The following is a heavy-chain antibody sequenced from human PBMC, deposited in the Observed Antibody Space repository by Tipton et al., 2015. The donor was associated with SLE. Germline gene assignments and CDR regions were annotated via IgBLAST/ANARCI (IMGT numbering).Heavy chain of an antibody. CDR2: IYHLGST. Sequence: TLSLTCSVSGGSISSFYWSWIRQTPGKRLEWIGYIYHLGSTEYNPPLESRVTILVDTSKNQFSLNLRSVTPADTAMYYCARGTPFMEWERNWFDPWGQGTQVNVSS. J-gene: IGHJ5*02. CDR3: ARGTPFMEWERNWFDP. D-gene: IGHD3-3*02. V-gene: IGHV4-59*01. CDR1: GGSISSFY.